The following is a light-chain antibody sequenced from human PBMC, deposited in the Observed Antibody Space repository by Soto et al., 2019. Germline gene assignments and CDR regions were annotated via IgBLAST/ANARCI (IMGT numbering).Light chain of an antibody. CDR2: DAS. CDR1: QSINTY. Sequence: NILTQSPATLSLSPGEGATLSCMASQSINTYLAWYQQKPGQAPRLLIYDASKRATGIPARFSGSGSGTNFTLTICSLEPEDFAVYYCQQRRSLVVPFGQGTRLEI. V-gene: IGKV3-11*01. CDR3: QQRRSLVVP. J-gene: IGKJ5*01.